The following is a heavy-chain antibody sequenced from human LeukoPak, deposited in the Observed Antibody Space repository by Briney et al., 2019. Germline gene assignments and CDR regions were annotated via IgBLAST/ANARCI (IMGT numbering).Heavy chain of an antibody. Sequence: PSGTLSLTCTVSGYSMSSGYYWGWIRQPPGKGLEWIGSIYHSGSTYYNPSLKSRVTISVDTSKNQFSLKLSSVTAADTAVYYCARDWVMYWFDPWGQGTLVTVSS. CDR3: ARDWVMYWFDP. CDR1: GYSMSSGYY. J-gene: IGHJ5*02. D-gene: IGHD3-16*01. CDR2: IYHSGST. V-gene: IGHV4-38-2*02.